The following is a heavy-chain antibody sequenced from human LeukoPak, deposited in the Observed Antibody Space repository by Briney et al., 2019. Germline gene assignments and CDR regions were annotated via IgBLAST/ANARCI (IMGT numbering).Heavy chain of an antibody. D-gene: IGHD3-3*01. V-gene: IGHV4-34*01. CDR3: ARGDRRITIFGVVIIRGFD. J-gene: IGHJ4*02. CDR2: INHSGST. Sequence: SETLSLTCAVYGGSFSGYYWSWIRQPPGKGLEWIGEINHSGSTNYNPSLKSRVTISVDTSKNQFSLKLSSVTAADTAVYYCARGDRRITIFGVVIIRGFDWGQGTLVTVSS. CDR1: GGSFSGYY.